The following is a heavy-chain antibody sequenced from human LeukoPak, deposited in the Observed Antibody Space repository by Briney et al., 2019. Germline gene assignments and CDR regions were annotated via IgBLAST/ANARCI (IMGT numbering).Heavy chain of an antibody. CDR2: IYYSGST. CDR1: GGSISSSSYY. V-gene: IGHV4-39*01. D-gene: IGHD2-15*01. Sequence: SETLSLTCTVSGGSISSSSYYWGWIRQPPGKGLEWIGSIYYSGSTRYNPSLKSRVTISVDTSKNQFSLKLSSVTAADTAVYYCARQKLYYCSGGSCYPPFDYWGQGTLVTVSS. J-gene: IGHJ4*02. CDR3: ARQKLYYCSGGSCYPPFDY.